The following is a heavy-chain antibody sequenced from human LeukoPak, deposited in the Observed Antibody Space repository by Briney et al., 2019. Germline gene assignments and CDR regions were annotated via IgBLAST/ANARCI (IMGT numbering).Heavy chain of an antibody. CDR2: IKTDGSEK. J-gene: IGHJ6*02. CDR1: GFTFSNYW. D-gene: IGHD2-15*01. V-gene: IGHV3-7*01. CDR3: ARVLRVAHYGMDV. Sequence: GGSLRLSCEGSGFTFSNYWMGWVRQAPGKGLQWVANIKTDGSEKYYVDSVKGRFTISRDNAKNSLYLQMNSLRAEDTAVYYCARVLRVAHYGMDVWGQGTTVTVSS.